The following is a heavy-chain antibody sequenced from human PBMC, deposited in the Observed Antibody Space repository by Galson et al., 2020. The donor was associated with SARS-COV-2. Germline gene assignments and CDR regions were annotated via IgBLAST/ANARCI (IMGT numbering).Heavy chain of an antibody. CDR2: ISSSGSHI. CDR1: GFTFSDYY. CDR3: ARCHNSGYYFDY. D-gene: IGHD5-12*01. Sequence: GESLKISCAASGFTFSDYYMSWISQAPGKGLEWISYISSSGSHIYNADSMKGRFTISRDNAKNSLYLQVNSLRADDTAVYYCARCHNSGYYFDYWGQGALVTVSS. V-gene: IGHV3-11*01. J-gene: IGHJ4*02.